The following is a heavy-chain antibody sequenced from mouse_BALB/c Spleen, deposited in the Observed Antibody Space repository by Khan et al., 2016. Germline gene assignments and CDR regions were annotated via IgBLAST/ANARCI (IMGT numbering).Heavy chain of an antibody. J-gene: IGHJ2*01. CDR3: NAEGDDGGFDY. D-gene: IGHD2-2*01. CDR2: IDPENAYT. Sequence: VQLQQSGAELVRSGASVRLSCTASGFNIKDYYMHWVKQRPEQGLEWIGWIDPENAYTEYAPKFQGKATLTADSSSNTAYLQLSSLTSEDTAVYYCNAEGDDGGFDYWGQGTTLTVYS. CDR1: GFNIKDYY. V-gene: IGHV14-4*02.